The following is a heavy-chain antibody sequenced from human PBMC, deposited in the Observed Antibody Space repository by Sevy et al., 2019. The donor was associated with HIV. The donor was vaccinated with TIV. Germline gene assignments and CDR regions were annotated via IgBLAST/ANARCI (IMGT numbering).Heavy chain of an antibody. CDR3: ARGGKNRGEGTLYYFDY. J-gene: IGHJ4*02. CDR1: GFTFSSYG. Sequence: GGSLRLSCAASGFTFSSYGMHWVRQAPGKGLEWVAVIWFDGSNTYYADSVKGRFTISRDIAKNSLYLQMNSLRAEDTAVYYCARGGKNRGEGTLYYFDYWGQGTLVTVSS. CDR2: IWFDGSNT. D-gene: IGHD3-16*01. V-gene: IGHV3-33*01.